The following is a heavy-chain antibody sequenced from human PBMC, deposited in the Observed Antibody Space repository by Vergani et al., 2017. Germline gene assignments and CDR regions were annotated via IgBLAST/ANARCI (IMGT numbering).Heavy chain of an antibody. Sequence: EVQLVESGGGLVQPGGSLRLSCAASGFTFSSYDMHWVRQATGKGLEWVTAIGTAGDTYYPCSVKGRFTISRENAKNSLYLQMNSLRPGDTAVYYCARGGVTTFGYYLDYWGQGTLVTVSS. J-gene: IGHJ4*02. CDR2: IGTAGDT. CDR1: GFTFSSYD. V-gene: IGHV3-13*01. D-gene: IGHD3-16*01. CDR3: ARGGVTTFGYYLDY.